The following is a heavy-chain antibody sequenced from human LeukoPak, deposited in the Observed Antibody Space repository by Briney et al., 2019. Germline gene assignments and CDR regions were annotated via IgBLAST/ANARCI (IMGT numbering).Heavy chain of an antibody. CDR2: ISSSSSTI. Sequence: GSLRLSCAASGFTFSSYSMNWVRQAPGKGLEWVSYISSSSSTIYYADSVKGRFTISRDNAKNSLYLQMNSLRDEDTAVYYCARSEYYYDSSGYLGAFDIWGQGTMVTVSS. J-gene: IGHJ3*02. CDR3: ARSEYYYDSSGYLGAFDI. CDR1: GFTFSSYS. D-gene: IGHD3-22*01. V-gene: IGHV3-48*02.